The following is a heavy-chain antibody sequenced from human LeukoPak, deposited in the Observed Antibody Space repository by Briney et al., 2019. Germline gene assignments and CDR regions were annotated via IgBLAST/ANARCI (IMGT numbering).Heavy chain of an antibody. V-gene: IGHV4-59*11. CDR3: ARGYSGSYYYYYYYMDV. CDR2: IYYSGST. D-gene: IGHD1-26*01. CDR1: GGSISSHY. J-gene: IGHJ6*03. Sequence: SEALSLTCTVSGGSISSHYWSWLRQPPGKGLEWIGYIYYSGSTNYNPSLKSRVTISVDTSKNQFSLKLSSVTAADTVVYYCARGYSGSYYYYYYYMDVWGKGTTVTVSS.